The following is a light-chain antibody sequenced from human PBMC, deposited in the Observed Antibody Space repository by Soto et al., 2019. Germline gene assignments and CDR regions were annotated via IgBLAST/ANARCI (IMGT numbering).Light chain of an antibody. Sequence: DIVFTQSPGTLSLSPGERATLSCSASQSVSSSYLAWYQQKPGQAPRLLIYGASSRATGIPDRFSGSGSGTDFTLTISSLQPEDFATYYCQQLNSYPRTFGQGTKVDIK. V-gene: IGKV3-20*01. J-gene: IGKJ1*01. CDR3: QQLNSYPRT. CDR2: GAS. CDR1: QSVSSSY.